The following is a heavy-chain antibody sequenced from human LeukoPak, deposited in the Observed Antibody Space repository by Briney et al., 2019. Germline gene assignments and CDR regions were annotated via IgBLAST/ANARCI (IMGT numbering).Heavy chain of an antibody. CDR2: IWYDGSNK. D-gene: IGHD2-2*01. J-gene: IGHJ3*02. CDR3: AAPYAHAAFDI. CDR1: GFTFSSHG. V-gene: IGHV3-33*01. Sequence: PGGSLRLSCAASGFTFSSHGMHWVRQAPGKGLEWVAVIWYDGSNKYYADSVKGRFTISRDNSKNTLYLQMNSLRAEDTAVYYCAAPYAHAAFDIWGHGTMVTVSS.